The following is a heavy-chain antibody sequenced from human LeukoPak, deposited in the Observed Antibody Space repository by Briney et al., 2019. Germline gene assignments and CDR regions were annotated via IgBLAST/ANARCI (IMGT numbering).Heavy chain of an antibody. V-gene: IGHV1-18*01. CDR1: GYTFTSYG. Sequence: ASVKVSCKASGYTFTSYGISWVRQAPGQGLEWMGWIRAYNGNTNYAQKLQCRVTMTTDTSTSTAYMELRSLRSDDTAVYYCARVPEYDSSHKPEYYFDYWGQGTLVTVSS. D-gene: IGHD3-22*01. J-gene: IGHJ4*02. CDR2: IRAYNGNT. CDR3: ARVPEYDSSHKPEYYFDY.